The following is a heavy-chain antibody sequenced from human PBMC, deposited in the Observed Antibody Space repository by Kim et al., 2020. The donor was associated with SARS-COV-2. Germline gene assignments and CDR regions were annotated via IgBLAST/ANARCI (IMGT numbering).Heavy chain of an antibody. CDR3: ARDSLTEYQLLSPNYFDY. J-gene: IGHJ4*02. V-gene: IGHV3-33*01. Sequence: GGSLRLSCAASGFTFSSYGMHWVRQAPGKGLEWVAVIWYDGSNKYYADSVKGRFTISRDNSKNTLYLQMNSLRAEDTAVYYCARDSLTEYQLLSPNYFDYWGQGTLVTVSS. CDR1: GFTFSSYG. D-gene: IGHD2-2*01. CDR2: IWYDGSNK.